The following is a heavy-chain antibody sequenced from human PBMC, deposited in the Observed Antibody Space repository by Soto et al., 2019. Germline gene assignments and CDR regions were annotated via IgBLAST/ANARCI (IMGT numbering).Heavy chain of an antibody. CDR3: AKALSPYNYVFHYGMDV. CDR2: LSGSGGST. J-gene: IGHJ6*02. CDR1: GFTFRSYA. V-gene: IGHV3-23*01. Sequence: PGGSLRLSCVASGFTFRSYAMSWVRQGPGKGLEWVSALSGSGGSTYYADSVKGRFTISRDNSKNTLYLHMNSLRAEDTAVYYCAKALSPYNYVFHYGMDVWGQGTTVTVSS. D-gene: IGHD5-18*01.